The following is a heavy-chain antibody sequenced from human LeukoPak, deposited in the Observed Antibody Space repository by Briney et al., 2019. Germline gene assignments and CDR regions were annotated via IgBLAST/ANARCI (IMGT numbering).Heavy chain of an antibody. Sequence: SETLSLTCTVSGGSISNYYWSWIRQPPGKGLEWIGYIHYSGSTKYNPSLKSRVTMSIDPSKNQFSLKLSSVTAADTAVYYCASQYSSGWYVFDYWGQGALVTVSS. J-gene: IGHJ4*02. CDR3: ASQYSSGWYVFDY. CDR1: GGSISNYY. D-gene: IGHD6-19*01. CDR2: IHYSGST. V-gene: IGHV4-59*01.